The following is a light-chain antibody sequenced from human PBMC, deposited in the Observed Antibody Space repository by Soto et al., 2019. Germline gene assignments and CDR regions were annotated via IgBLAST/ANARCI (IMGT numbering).Light chain of an antibody. CDR1: SADIGTYNF. V-gene: IGLV2-14*03. CDR3: SSYRDSITLV. CDR2: DVK. Sequence: QSVLTQPASVSGSLGQSITLSCTGTSADIGTYNFVSWYQQYPGRAPQLIIYDVKFRPSGISDRFSGSKSGNTASLYISGLRAEDEADYYCSSYRDSITLVFGGGTQLTVL. J-gene: IGLJ7*01.